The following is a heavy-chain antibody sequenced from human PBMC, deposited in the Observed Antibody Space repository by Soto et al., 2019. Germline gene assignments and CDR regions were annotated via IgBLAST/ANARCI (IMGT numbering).Heavy chain of an antibody. CDR3: ASADFVY. Sequence: QVQLQESGPGLVKPSGTLSLTCAVSDGSISSSNWWNWVRQPPGKGLEWIGEIYPGGSINYNPSLTRRLTITVDKSKTQISLNLTSVTAADTAVYYCASADFVYWGQGTLVTVSS. J-gene: IGHJ4*02. V-gene: IGHV4-4*02. CDR1: DGSISSSNW. CDR2: IYPGGSI.